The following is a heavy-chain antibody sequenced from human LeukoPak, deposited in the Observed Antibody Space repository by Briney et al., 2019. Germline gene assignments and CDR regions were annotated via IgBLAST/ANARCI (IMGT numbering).Heavy chain of an antibody. J-gene: IGHJ3*02. CDR1: GGSISSYY. CDR3: ASWGDYYGSGHRNAFDI. V-gene: IGHV4-59*01. CDR2: IYYSGST. D-gene: IGHD3-10*01. Sequence: SETLSLTCTVSGGSISSYYWSWIRQPPGKGLEWIGYIYYSGSTNHNPSLKSRVTISVDTSKNQFSLKLSSVTAADTAVYYCASWGDYYGSGHRNAFDIWGQGTMVTVSS.